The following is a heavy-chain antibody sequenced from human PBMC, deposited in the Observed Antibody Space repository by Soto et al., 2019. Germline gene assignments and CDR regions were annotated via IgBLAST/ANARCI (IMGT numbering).Heavy chain of an antibody. CDR2: IDTAGDP. Sequence: GGSLRLSCAASGFTFSCYDMHWVRPPTGKGLEWLSPIDTAGDPFYPGSLKGRFTVSWENANNSLYYQMNSLRAGDTAVYYCARGYTAYDILTGYASNWFDPWGQGTLVTSPQ. V-gene: IGHV3-13*05. J-gene: IGHJ5*02. CDR3: ARGYTAYDILTGYASNWFDP. CDR1: GFTFSCYD. D-gene: IGHD3-9*01.